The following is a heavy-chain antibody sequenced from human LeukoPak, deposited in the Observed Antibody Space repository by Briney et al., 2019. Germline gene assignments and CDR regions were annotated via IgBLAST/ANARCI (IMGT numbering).Heavy chain of an antibody. CDR3: ARGRVGATLTTFDY. CDR1: GGTFISYA. Sequence: SVKVSCKASGGTFISYAISWVRQAPGQGLEWMGGIIPIFGTANYAQKFQGRVTITADESTSTAYMELSSLRSEDTAVYYCARGRVGATLTTFDYWGQGTLVTVSS. V-gene: IGHV1-69*13. J-gene: IGHJ4*02. CDR2: IIPIFGTA. D-gene: IGHD1-26*01.